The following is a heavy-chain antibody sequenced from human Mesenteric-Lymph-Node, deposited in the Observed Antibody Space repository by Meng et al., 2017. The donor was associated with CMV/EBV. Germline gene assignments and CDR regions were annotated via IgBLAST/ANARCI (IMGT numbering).Heavy chain of an antibody. J-gene: IGHJ5*02. CDR3: ARADDFWSGYLVDP. D-gene: IGHD3-3*01. Sequence: GGSLRLSCAASGFTFSSYGMHWVRQAPGKGLEWVAFIRYDGSNKYYADSVKGRFTISRDNSKNTLYLQMNSLRAEDTAVYYCARADDFWSGYLVDPWGQGTLVTVSS. CDR2: IRYDGSNK. V-gene: IGHV3-30*02. CDR1: GFTFSSYG.